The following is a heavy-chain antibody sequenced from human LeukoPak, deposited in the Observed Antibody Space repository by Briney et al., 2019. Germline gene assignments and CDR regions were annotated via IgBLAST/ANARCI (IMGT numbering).Heavy chain of an antibody. D-gene: IGHD4-11*01. CDR3: ARGVPKTSYYYYYMDV. CDR1: GFTFRSYS. V-gene: IGHV3-48*04. Sequence: GGTLRLSCAASGFTFRSYSMNWVRQAPGKGLEWVSYISSSGSTIYYADSVKGRFTISRDNAKNSLYLQMNSLRAEDTAVYYCARGVPKTSYYYYYMDVWGKGTTVTVSS. CDR2: ISSSGSTI. J-gene: IGHJ6*03.